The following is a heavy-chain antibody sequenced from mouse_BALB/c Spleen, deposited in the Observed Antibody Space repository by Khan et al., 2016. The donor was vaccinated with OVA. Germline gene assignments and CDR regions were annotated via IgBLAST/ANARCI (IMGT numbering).Heavy chain of an antibody. V-gene: IGHV5-4*02. D-gene: IGHD4-1*01. CDR2: ISDGGSYT. J-gene: IGHJ2*01. CDR3: ARGENWSFDY. CDR1: GFTFSDYY. Sequence: EVQLVESGGGLVKPGGSLKLSCAASGFTFSDYYMYWVRQTPEKRLEWVATISDGGSYTYYPDSVKGGLTISRDNAKNNLYLHMRGLKSEDTAMYYCARGENWSFDYWGQGTTLTVSS.